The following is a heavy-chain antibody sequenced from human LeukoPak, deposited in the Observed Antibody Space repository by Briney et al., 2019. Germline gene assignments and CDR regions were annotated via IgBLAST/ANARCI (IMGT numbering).Heavy chain of an antibody. CDR1: RFTFSSYA. D-gene: IGHD3-22*01. CDR2: ISGGGGST. Sequence: GGSLRLSCAASRFTFSSYAMSWVRQAPGRGLERVSTISGGGGSTYYSDSVKGRFTISRDNSKNTLYLQMNSLRAEDTAIYYCARENWVYNWKYDSSGSGINYWGQGTLVTVSS. J-gene: IGHJ4*02. V-gene: IGHV3-23*01. CDR3: ARENWVYNWKYDSSGSGINY.